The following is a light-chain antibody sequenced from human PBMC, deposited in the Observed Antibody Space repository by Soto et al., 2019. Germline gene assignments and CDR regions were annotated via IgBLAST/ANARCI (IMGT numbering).Light chain of an antibody. J-gene: IGKJ1*01. V-gene: IGKV3-20*01. CDR3: QQYGSSGT. CDR1: QSVSSY. Sequence: EIVMTHSPGTLSLSPWERAALSFRASQSVSSYLAWYQQKPGQAPRLLISDASDRATGIPDRFSGSGSGTDFTLTISRLEPEDFAVYYCQQYGSSGTFGQGTKVDI. CDR2: DAS.